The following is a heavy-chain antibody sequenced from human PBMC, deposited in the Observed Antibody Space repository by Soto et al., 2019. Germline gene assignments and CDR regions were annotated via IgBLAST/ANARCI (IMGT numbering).Heavy chain of an antibody. V-gene: IGHV1-2*04. Sequence: QVQLVQSGAEVKKPGASVKVSCKASGYTFTGYYMHWVRQAPGQGLEWMGWINPNSGGTNYAQKYQGWVTMTRDPSISTAYMELSRLRSDATAVYSCARGTRGSYGSADYWGQGTLVTVSS. CDR2: INPNSGGT. CDR3: ARGTRGSYGSADY. D-gene: IGHD1-26*01. CDR1: GYTFTGYY. J-gene: IGHJ4*02.